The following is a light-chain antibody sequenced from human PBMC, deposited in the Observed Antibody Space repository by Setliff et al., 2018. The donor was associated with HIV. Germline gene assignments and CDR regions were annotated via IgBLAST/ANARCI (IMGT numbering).Light chain of an antibody. CDR2: DDS. Sequence: SYELTQPPSVSVAPGKTARITCGGNKIGSKSVHWYQQKPGQAPVLVVYDDSDRPSGIPERFSGSNSGNTATLTISRVEAGDEAAYYCQVWDSSSDHYVFGTGTKVTVL. V-gene: IGLV3-21*03. CDR1: KIGSKS. CDR3: QVWDSSSDHYV. J-gene: IGLJ1*01.